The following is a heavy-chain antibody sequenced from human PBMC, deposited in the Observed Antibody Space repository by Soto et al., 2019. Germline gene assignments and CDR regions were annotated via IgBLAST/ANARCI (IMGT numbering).Heavy chain of an antibody. CDR1: GFTFSNYA. V-gene: IGHV3-23*01. CDR3: AKACRLVISWFDP. J-gene: IGHJ5*02. Sequence: EVWVLESGGGLVQPGGSLRLPCAASGFTFSNYAMTWVRQAPGRGLEWVSSITGSGGGTYYPDSVKGRFTISKDKSKDPLFLHMNRLRAEDTALAHCAKACRLVISWFDPWGQGTLVTVSS. D-gene: IGHD2-21*01. CDR2: ITGSGGGT.